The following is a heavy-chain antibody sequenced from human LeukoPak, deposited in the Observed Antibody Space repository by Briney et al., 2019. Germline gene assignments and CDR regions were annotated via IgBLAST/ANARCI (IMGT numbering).Heavy chain of an antibody. Sequence: TGGSLRLSCAASGFTFSSYSMNWVRQAPGKGLEWVSYISSSSSTIYYADSVKGRFTISRDNAKNSLYLQMNSLRAEDTAVYYCASSSSWYLLAYWGQGTLVTVSS. D-gene: IGHD6-13*01. CDR1: GFTFSSYS. CDR3: ASSSSWYLLAY. CDR2: ISSSSSTI. J-gene: IGHJ4*02. V-gene: IGHV3-48*01.